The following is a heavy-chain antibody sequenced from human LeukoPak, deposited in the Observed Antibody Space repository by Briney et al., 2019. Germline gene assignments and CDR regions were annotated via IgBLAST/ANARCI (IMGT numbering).Heavy chain of an antibody. V-gene: IGHV4-34*01. D-gene: IGHD5-18*01. Sequence: SETLSLTCAVYGGSFSGYYWSWIRQPPGKGLEWIGEINHSGSTNYNSSLKSRVTISVDTSKNQFSLKLSSVTAAHTAVYYCARVRVDTAMVYFDYWGQGTLVTVSS. CDR3: ARVRVDTAMVYFDY. CDR1: GGSFSGYY. CDR2: INHSGST. J-gene: IGHJ4*02.